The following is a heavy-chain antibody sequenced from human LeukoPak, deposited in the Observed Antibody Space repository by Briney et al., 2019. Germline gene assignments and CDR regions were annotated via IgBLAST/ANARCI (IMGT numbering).Heavy chain of an antibody. J-gene: IGHJ6*02. CDR2: ISWNSGSI. V-gene: IGHV3-9*01. CDR3: AKDMEYSSGGGYYYYGMDV. CDR1: GFTFDDYA. D-gene: IGHD6-19*01. Sequence: GGSLRLSCAASGFTFDDYAMHWVRQAPGKGLEWVSGISWNSGSIGYADSVKGRFTISRDNAKNPLYLQMNSLRAEDTALYYCAKDMEYSSGGGYYYYGMDVWGQGTTVTVSS.